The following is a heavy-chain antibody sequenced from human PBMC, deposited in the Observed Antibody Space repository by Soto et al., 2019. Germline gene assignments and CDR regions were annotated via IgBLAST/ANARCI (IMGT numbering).Heavy chain of an antibody. CDR1: EFAFNTYA. Sequence: GGSLRLSCVASEFAFNTYAIHWVRQAPGQGLEWVAVIWYDGRNKYYAESVKGRFTISRDNSENTVSLQMNSLKTEDTAVYYCTTDGMITFGGVFVPNWFDPWGQGTLVTVSS. CDR3: TTDGMITFGGVFVPNWFDP. CDR2: IWYDGRNK. J-gene: IGHJ5*02. D-gene: IGHD3-16*02. V-gene: IGHV3-33*01.